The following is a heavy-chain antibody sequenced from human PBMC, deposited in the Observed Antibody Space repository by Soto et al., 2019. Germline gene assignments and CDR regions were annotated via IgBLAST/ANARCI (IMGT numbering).Heavy chain of an antibody. CDR1: GVTVSSNY. CDR2: IYSGGST. J-gene: IGHJ6*02. CDR3: ARESYGMDV. V-gene: IGHV3-53*01. Sequence: PGGSLRLSCAASGVTVSSNYMSWGRQAPGKGLEWVSVIYSGGSTHYADSVKGRFTISRDNSKNTLYLEMNSLRVEDTAVYYCARESYGMDVWGQGTTVTAP.